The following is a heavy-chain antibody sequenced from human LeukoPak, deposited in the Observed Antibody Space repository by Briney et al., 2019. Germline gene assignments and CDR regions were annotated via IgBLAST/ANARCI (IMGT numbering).Heavy chain of an antibody. CDR2: ISYDGSNK. Sequence: PGGSPRLSCAASGFTFSSYAMHRVRQAPGKGLEWAAVISYDGSNKYYADSVKGRFTISRDNSKNTLYLQMNSLRAEDTAVYYCARGKEVVPAAGNWFDPWGQGTLVTVSS. J-gene: IGHJ5*02. CDR1: GFTFSSYA. D-gene: IGHD2-2*01. V-gene: IGHV3-30*04. CDR3: ARGKEVVPAAGNWFDP.